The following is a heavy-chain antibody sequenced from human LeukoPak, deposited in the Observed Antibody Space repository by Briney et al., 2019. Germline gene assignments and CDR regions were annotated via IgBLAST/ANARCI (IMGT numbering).Heavy chain of an antibody. Sequence: GGSLRLSCVTSGFTFSSYGMHWVRQVPGKGLEWVAVISYDAKSNYHVDSVKGRFTISRDNAKNSLYLQMNTLRAEDTAVYYCARDSGPHYGDYWYFDFWGRGTLVTVSS. CDR2: ISYDAKSN. CDR3: ARDSGPHYGDYWYFDF. CDR1: GFTFSSYG. D-gene: IGHD4-17*01. V-gene: IGHV3-30*03. J-gene: IGHJ2*01.